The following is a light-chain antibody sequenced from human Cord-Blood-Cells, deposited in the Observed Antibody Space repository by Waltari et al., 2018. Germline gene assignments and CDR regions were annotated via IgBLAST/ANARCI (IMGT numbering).Light chain of an antibody. Sequence: DIQMTQSSSSLSASVGDRVTITCRASQSISSYLNWYQQKPGKAPKLLIYAASSLQSGVPSRFSRSGSGTDFTLTISSLQPEDFATYYCQQSYSTPYTFGQGTKLEIK. V-gene: IGKV1-39*01. J-gene: IGKJ2*01. CDR1: QSISSY. CDR3: QQSYSTPYT. CDR2: AAS.